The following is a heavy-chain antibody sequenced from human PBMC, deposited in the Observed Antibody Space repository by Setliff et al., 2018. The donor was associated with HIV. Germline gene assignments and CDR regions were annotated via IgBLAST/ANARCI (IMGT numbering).Heavy chain of an antibody. Sequence: SETLSLTCTVSGGSMTSHFWGWIRQPPGKGLEWIGYVHHGGTANYNPSLKSRVSMLVDRSRNQVSLNLNSVTAADTAVYYCARELGRTVDYWGQGALVTVSS. D-gene: IGHD2-21*02. CDR1: GGSMTSHF. CDR2: VHHGGTA. V-gene: IGHV4-59*11. J-gene: IGHJ4*02. CDR3: ARELGRTVDY.